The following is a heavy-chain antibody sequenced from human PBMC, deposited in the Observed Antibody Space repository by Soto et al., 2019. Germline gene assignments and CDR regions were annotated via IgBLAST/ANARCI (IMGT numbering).Heavy chain of an antibody. CDR3: AKDLRVVVPAAIPD. D-gene: IGHD2-2*02. CDR2: ISGGGRST. V-gene: IGHV3-23*01. CDR1: VSTTSNHA. J-gene: IGHJ4*02. Sequence: RSLSRAASVSTTSNHAMRWVRQAPGKGVEGVSGISGGGRSTNYADSVKGRFTISRDNAKNTLYLQMNSLRAEDTAVYYCAKDLRVVVPAAIPDWGQGTLVTVTS.